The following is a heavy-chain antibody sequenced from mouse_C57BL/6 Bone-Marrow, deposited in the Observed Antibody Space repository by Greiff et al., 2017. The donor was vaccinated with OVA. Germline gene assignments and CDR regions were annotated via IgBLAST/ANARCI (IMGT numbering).Heavy chain of an antibody. Sequence: EVKLLESGGDLVKPGGSLKLSCAASGFTFSSSGMSWVRQTPDKRLEWVATLSSGGSYTYYPDSVKGRFTISRDNAKNTLYLQMSSLKSEDTAMYYCARGCTTVVATPFAYWGQGTLVTVSA. J-gene: IGHJ3*01. V-gene: IGHV5-6*02. D-gene: IGHD1-1*01. CDR3: ARGCTTVVATPFAY. CDR2: LSSGGSYT. CDR1: GFTFSSSG.